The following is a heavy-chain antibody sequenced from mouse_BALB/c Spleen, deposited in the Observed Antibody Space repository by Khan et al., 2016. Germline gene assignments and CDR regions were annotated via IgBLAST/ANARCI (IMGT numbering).Heavy chain of an antibody. J-gene: IGHJ4*01. CDR1: GFNIKDTY. V-gene: IGHV14-3*02. Sequence: MQLEESGAELVKPGASVKLSCTASGFNIKDTYMHWVKQRPEQGLEWIGRIDPANGNTKYDPKFQGKATITADTSSNTAYLQLSSLTSEDTAVYCCTRSDYAMDYWGQGTSVTVSS. CDR2: IDPANGNT. CDR3: TRSDYAMDY.